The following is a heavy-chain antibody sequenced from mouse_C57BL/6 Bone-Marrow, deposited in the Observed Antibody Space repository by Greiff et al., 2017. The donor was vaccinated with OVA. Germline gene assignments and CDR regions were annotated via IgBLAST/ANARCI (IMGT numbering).Heavy chain of an antibody. Sequence: VMLVESGPGLVAPSQSLSITCTVSGFSLTSYGVDWVRQSPGKGLEWLGVIWGVGSTNYNSALKSRLSISKDNSKSQVFLKMNSLQTDDTAMYYCARSYYYGSSWYFDVWGTGTTVTVSS. J-gene: IGHJ1*03. CDR1: GFSLTSYG. CDR2: IWGVGST. V-gene: IGHV2-6*01. D-gene: IGHD1-1*01. CDR3: ARSYYYGSSWYFDV.